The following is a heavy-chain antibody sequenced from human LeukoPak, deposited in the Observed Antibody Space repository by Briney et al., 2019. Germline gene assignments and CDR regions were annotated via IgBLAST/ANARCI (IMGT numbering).Heavy chain of an antibody. CDR2: IVVGSGNT. CDR1: GFTFTSSA. CDR3: ARGGHRRYYYTSGSAFDP. V-gene: IGHV1-58*02. J-gene: IGHJ5*02. Sequence: SVKVSCKASGFTFTSSAMQWVRQARGQRLEWIGWIVVGSGNTNYAQKFQERVTITRDMSTSTAYMELSSLRSDDTAVYYCARGGHRRYYYTSGSAFDPWGQGTLVTVSS. D-gene: IGHD3-10*01.